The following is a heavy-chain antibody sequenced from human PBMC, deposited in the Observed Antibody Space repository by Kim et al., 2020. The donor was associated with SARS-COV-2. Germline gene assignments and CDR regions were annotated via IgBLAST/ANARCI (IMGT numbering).Heavy chain of an antibody. V-gene: IGHV7-4-1*02. CDR3: ARIAVGYYYYGMDV. Sequence: AQGFTGRFVFSLDTSVSTAYLQISSLKAEDTAVYYCARIAVGYYYYGMDVWGQGTTVTVSS. D-gene: IGHD6-19*01. J-gene: IGHJ6*02.